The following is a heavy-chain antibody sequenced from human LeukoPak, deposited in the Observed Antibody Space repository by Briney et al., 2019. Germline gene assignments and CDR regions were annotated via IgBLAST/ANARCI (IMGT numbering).Heavy chain of an antibody. Sequence: SETLSLTCTVSGGSISSSSYYWGWIRQPPGKGLGWIRSIYYSGSTYYNPSLKSRVTISVDTSKNQFSLKLSSVTAADTTVYYCARLTLLHTIFRFEPWGQGTLVTVSS. J-gene: IGHJ5*02. D-gene: IGHD3-3*01. V-gene: IGHV4-39*01. CDR1: GGSISSSSYY. CDR3: ARLTLLHTIFRFEP. CDR2: IYYSGST.